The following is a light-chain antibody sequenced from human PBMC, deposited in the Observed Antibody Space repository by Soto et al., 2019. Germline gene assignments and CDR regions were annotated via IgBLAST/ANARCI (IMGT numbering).Light chain of an antibody. V-gene: IGLV1-51*01. J-gene: IGLJ2*01. Sequence: QSALTQPPSVSAAPGQKVTISCSGSDSNIGNNSVSWYQQLPGTAPKFLIYDNSERPSGIPDRFSASKSGTSATLGITGLQTGDEADYYCGSWDSALSVVLFGGGTKLTVL. CDR3: GSWDSALSVVL. CDR2: DNS. CDR1: DSNIGNNS.